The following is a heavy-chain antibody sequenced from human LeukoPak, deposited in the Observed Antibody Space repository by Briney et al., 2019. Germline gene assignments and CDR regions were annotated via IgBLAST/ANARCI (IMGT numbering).Heavy chain of an antibody. J-gene: IGHJ3*02. D-gene: IGHD5-24*01. Sequence: SETLSLTCTVSGGSIGSGGYYWSWIRQHPGKGLEWIGYIYYSGSTYYNPSLKSRVTISVDTSKNQFSLKLSSVTAADTAVYYCARGSEPNGYDIWGQGTMDTVSS. CDR1: GGSIGSGGYY. V-gene: IGHV4-31*03. CDR2: IYYSGST. CDR3: ARGSEPNGYDI.